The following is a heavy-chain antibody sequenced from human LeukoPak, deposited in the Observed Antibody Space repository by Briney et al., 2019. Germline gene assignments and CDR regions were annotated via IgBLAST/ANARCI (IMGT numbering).Heavy chain of an antibody. CDR1: GFTFSSYA. Sequence: GGSLRLSCAASGFTFSSYAMSWVRQAPGKGLEWVSAISGSGGSTYYADSVKGRFTISRDNSKNTLYPKMNSLRAEDTAVYYCAERDGSLDYWGQGTLVTVSS. J-gene: IGHJ4*02. CDR2: ISGSGGST. V-gene: IGHV3-23*01. CDR3: AERDGSLDY. D-gene: IGHD3-10*01.